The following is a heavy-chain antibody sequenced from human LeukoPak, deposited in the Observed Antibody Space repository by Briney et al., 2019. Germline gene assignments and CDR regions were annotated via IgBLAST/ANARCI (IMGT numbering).Heavy chain of an antibody. CDR2: IYYSGST. V-gene: IGHV4-39*01. D-gene: IGHD2-15*01. Sequence: SETLSLTCTVSGGSITSSRYYWGWIRQPPGKGLEWIVVIYYSGSTYHNPSLKSRVTVSVGTSKNQFSLKLSSVTAADTAVYYCAEASQWSINYWGQGTLVTVSS. CDR3: AEASQWSINY. J-gene: IGHJ4*02. CDR1: GGSITSSRYY.